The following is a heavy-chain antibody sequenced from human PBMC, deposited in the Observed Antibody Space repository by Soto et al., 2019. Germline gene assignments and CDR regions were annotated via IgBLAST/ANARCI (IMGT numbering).Heavy chain of an antibody. J-gene: IGHJ3*02. CDR2: IYYSGST. V-gene: IGHV4-59*01. Sequence: SETLSLTCTVSGGSMSSYYWSWIRQPPGKGLEWIGYIYYSGSTNYNPSLKSRVTISVDTSKNQFSLKLSSVTAADTAVYYCARVLTDSSLPSGGAFDIWGQGKMVTVSS. D-gene: IGHD6-6*01. CDR3: ARVLTDSSLPSGGAFDI. CDR1: GGSMSSYY.